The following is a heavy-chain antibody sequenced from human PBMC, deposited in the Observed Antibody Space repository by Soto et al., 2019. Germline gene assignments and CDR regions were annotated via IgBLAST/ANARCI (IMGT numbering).Heavy chain of an antibody. J-gene: IGHJ3*02. V-gene: IGHV1-24*01. Sequence: ALVKVSCKVSGYTLTELSMHWVRQAPGKGLEWMGGFDPEDGETIYAQKFQGRVTMTEDTSNDTAYMELSSLRYEDTAVYYCATGTTGTTKGLYAFDIWGQGTMVTVSS. D-gene: IGHD1-1*01. CDR1: GYTLTELS. CDR2: FDPEDGET. CDR3: ATGTTGTTKGLYAFDI.